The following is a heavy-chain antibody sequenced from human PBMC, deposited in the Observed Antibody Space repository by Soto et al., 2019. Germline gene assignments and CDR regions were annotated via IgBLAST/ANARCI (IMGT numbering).Heavy chain of an antibody. CDR3: ARVGCSSTSCIIYYDYYGMYV. Sequence: ASVKVSCKASGYTFTSYGISWVRQAPGQGLEWMGWISAYNGNTNYAQKLQGRVTMTTDTSTSTAYMELRSLRSDDTAVYYCARVGCSSTSCIIYYDYYGMYVWGQGTTVTVS. CDR2: ISAYNGNT. CDR1: GYTFTSYG. D-gene: IGHD2-2*01. J-gene: IGHJ6*02. V-gene: IGHV1-18*01.